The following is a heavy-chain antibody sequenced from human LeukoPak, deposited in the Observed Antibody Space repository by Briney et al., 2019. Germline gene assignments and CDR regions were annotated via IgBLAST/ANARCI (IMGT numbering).Heavy chain of an antibody. D-gene: IGHD2-8*02. CDR2: IKKDGSEK. J-gene: IGHJ5*02. CDR1: GFTFSNNW. Sequence: GGSLRLSCAASGFTFSNNWMSWVRQAPGKGLECVANIKKDGSEKYYINSVKGRFTFSRDNAKNSLYLQMDSLRAEDTALYYCVKDAGTAWGQGTLVTVSS. CDR3: VKDAGTA. V-gene: IGHV3-7*01.